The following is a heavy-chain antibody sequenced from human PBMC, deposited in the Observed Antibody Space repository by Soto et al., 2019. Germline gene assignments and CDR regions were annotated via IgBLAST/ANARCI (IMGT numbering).Heavy chain of an antibody. CDR2: IIPIFGTA. D-gene: IGHD4-17*01. CDR3: ARSRVKDYGDYVWYFDY. CDR1: GGTFSSYA. J-gene: IGHJ4*02. V-gene: IGHV1-69*01. Sequence: QVQLVQSGAEVKKPGSSVKVSCKASGGTFSSYAISWVRQAPGQGLEWMGGIIPIFGTANYAQKFQGRVTITADESTSTAYMELSSLRSEDTAVYYWARSRVKDYGDYVWYFDYWGQGTLVTVSS.